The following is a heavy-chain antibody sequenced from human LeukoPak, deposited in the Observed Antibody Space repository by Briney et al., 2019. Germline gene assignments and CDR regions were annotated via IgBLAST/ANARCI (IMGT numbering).Heavy chain of an antibody. CDR2: ISSSGSTI. CDR3: ARAGYSGYDWSYFDY. V-gene: IGHV3-48*04. J-gene: IGHJ4*02. Sequence: GGSLRLSCAASGFTFSSYAMHWVRQAPGKGLEWVSYISSSGSTIYYADSVKGRFTISRDNAKNSLYLQMNSLRAEDTAVYYCARAGYSGYDWSYFDYWGQGTLVTVSS. CDR1: GFTFSSYA. D-gene: IGHD5-12*01.